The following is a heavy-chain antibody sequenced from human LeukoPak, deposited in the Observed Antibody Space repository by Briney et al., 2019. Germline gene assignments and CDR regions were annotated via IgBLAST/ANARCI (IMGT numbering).Heavy chain of an antibody. CDR2: ISAYNGNT. J-gene: IGHJ5*02. CDR3: ARAKTDIVVVPAAIRVWFDP. CDR1: GYTFTSYG. V-gene: IGHV1-18*01. Sequence: ASVKVSCKASGYTFTSYGISWVRQAPGQGLEWMGWISAYNGNTNYAQKLQGRVTMTTDTSTSTAYMELRSLRSDDTAVYYYARAKTDIVVVPAAIRVWFDPWGQGTLVTVSS. D-gene: IGHD2-2*02.